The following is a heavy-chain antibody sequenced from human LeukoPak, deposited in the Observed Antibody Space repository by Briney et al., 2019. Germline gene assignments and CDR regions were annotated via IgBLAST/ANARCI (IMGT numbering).Heavy chain of an antibody. CDR2: ISGSGGST. V-gene: IGHV3-23*01. CDR1: GDSLSNDNYY. CDR3: AKISGDYGDYGDFDY. J-gene: IGHJ4*02. D-gene: IGHD4-17*01. Sequence: RPSETLSLTCIVSGDSLSNDNYYWGWIRQPPGKGLEWVSAISGSGGSTYYADSVKGRFTISRDNSKNTLYLQMNSLRAEDTAVYYCAKISGDYGDYGDFDYWGQGTLVTVSS.